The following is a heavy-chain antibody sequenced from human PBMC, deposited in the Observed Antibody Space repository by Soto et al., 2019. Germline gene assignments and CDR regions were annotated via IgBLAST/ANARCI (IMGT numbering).Heavy chain of an antibody. CDR1: GGSISSSSYY. D-gene: IGHD6-13*01. V-gene: IGHV4-39*01. CDR2: IYYSGST. J-gene: IGHJ4*02. CDR3: ASEQPYFDY. Sequence: QLQLQESGPGLVKPSENLSLTCTVSGGSISSSSYYWGWIRQPPGKGLGWIGSIYYSGSTYYNPSLKIRVTITVDTPKNQFSLKRSSVTAADTAVYYCASEQPYFDYWGQGTLVTVSS.